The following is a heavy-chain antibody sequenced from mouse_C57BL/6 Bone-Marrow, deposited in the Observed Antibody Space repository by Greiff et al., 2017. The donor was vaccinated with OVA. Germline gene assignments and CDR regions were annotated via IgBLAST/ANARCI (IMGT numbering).Heavy chain of an antibody. CDR2: IDPANGNT. Sequence: VQLQQSVAELVRPGASVKLSCTASGFNIKNTYMHWVKQRPEQGLEWIGRIDPANGNTKDAPKFQGKATITADTSSNTAYLQLSSLTSEDTAIYYCARTGPRQLRLRYYAMDYWGQGTSVTVSS. CDR1: GFNIKNTY. CDR3: ARTGPRQLRLRYYAMDY. V-gene: IGHV14-3*01. J-gene: IGHJ4*01. D-gene: IGHD3-2*02.